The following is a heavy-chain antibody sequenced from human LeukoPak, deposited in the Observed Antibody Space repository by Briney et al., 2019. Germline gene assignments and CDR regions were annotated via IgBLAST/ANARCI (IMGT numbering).Heavy chain of an antibody. CDR1: GFTFSDYT. Sequence: PGGSLRLSCAASGFTFSDYTMQWVRQAPGKGLEWVALLPPDGSYQYYADSLKGRLTISRDNFKNALYLQMNSLRLEDTAVYYCARGLHDRSWYGAHWGQGTLLSVSS. D-gene: IGHD6-13*01. CDR2: LPPDGSYQ. J-gene: IGHJ4*02. V-gene: IGHV3-30*04. CDR3: ARGLHDRSWYGAH.